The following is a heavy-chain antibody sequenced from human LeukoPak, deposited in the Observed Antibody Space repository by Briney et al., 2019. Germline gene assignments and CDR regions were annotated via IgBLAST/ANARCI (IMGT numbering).Heavy chain of an antibody. CDR2: INHSGST. Sequence: KPSETLSLTCAVYGGSFSGYYWSWIRQPPGKGLEGIGEINHSGSTNYNPSLKSRVTISVDTSKNQFSLKLSSVTAADTAVYYCARVRRRYSGYDGFDYWGQGTLVTVSS. CDR3: ARVRRRYSGYDGFDY. CDR1: GGSFSGYY. D-gene: IGHD5-12*01. J-gene: IGHJ4*02. V-gene: IGHV4-34*01.